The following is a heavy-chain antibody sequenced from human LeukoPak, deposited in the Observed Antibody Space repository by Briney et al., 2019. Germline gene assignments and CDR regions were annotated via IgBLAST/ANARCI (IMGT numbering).Heavy chain of an antibody. CDR2: INHNGVST. D-gene: IGHD2-2*01. CDR3: AKAGYACSSTSCFSNYYMDV. CDR1: GFTFSSYA. V-gene: IGHV3-23*01. J-gene: IGHJ6*03. Sequence: PGGSLRLSCAASGFTFSSYAMTWVRQAPGKGLEWVSAINHNGVSTYYADSVKGRFTISIDNSKNTLYLQMNSLRAEDTAVYYCAKAGYACSSTSCFSNYYMDVWGKGITVTVSS.